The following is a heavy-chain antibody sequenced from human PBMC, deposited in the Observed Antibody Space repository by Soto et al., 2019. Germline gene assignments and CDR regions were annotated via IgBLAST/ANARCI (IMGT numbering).Heavy chain of an antibody. Sequence: SETLSLTCTVSGASISSYYWNWIRQPPGKGLEWIGYIYYSGTTNYNPPLKSRVTISVDTSKNQFSLKLSSVTAADTAVYYCARWGAGLDYWGQGTLVTVSS. CDR2: IYYSGTT. J-gene: IGHJ4*02. D-gene: IGHD3-16*01. CDR3: ARWGAGLDY. V-gene: IGHV4-59*08. CDR1: GASISSYY.